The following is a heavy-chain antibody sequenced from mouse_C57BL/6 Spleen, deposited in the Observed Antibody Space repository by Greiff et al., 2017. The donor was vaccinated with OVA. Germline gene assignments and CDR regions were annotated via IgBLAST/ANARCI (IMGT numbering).Heavy chain of an antibody. CDR1: GYTFTSYW. CDR2: IDPSDSYT. V-gene: IGHV1-69*01. D-gene: IGHD2-2*01. Sequence: VQLQQPGAELVMPGASVKLSCKASGYTFTSYWMHWVKQRPGQGLEWIGEIDPSDSYTNYNQKFKGKSTLTVDKSSSTAYMQLSSLTSEDSAVYYGARVGLRGAMDYWGQGTSVTVSS. J-gene: IGHJ4*01. CDR3: ARVGLRGAMDY.